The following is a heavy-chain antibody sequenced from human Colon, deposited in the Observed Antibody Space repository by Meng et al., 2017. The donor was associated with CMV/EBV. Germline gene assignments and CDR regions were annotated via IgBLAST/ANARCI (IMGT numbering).Heavy chain of an antibody. CDR1: GFTFSSYA. J-gene: IGHJ4*02. CDR3: AKDGGGCSGGSCYSDFGGYYFDY. Sequence: GESLKISCAASGFTFSSYAMSWVRQAPGKGLEWVSAISGSGGSTYYADSVKGRFTISRDNSKNTLYLQMNSLRAEDTAVYYCAKDGGGCSGGSCYSDFGGYYFDYWGQGTLVTVSS. V-gene: IGHV3-23*01. CDR2: ISGSGGST. D-gene: IGHD2-15*01.